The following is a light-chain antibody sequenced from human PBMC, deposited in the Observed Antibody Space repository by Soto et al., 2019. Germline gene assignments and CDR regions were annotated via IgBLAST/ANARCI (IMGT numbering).Light chain of an antibody. CDR1: QRVTSSY. CDR2: AAS. CDR3: QQYGSTPPT. J-gene: IGKJ1*01. Sequence: PGERATLSCRASQRVTSSYLAWYQQKPGQAPRLLIFAASSRATGIPDRFSGSGSGTDFTLTINGLEPEDFAVYWCQQYGSTPPTFGQGTKVEIK. V-gene: IGKV3-20*01.